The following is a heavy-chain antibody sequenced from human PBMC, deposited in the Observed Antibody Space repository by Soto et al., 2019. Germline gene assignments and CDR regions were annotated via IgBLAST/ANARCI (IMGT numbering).Heavy chain of an antibody. V-gene: IGHV1-69*01. Sequence: QVQLVQSGAEVKKPGSSVKVSCKASGGTFSSYAISWVRQAPGQGLEWMGGIIPIFGTANYAQKFQGRVTITADESTSTAYMELSSLRSEDTAVYYCARESLRIAVAGRDYYYGMDVWGQGTTVTVSS. CDR1: GGTFSSYA. D-gene: IGHD6-19*01. CDR2: IIPIFGTA. J-gene: IGHJ6*02. CDR3: ARESLRIAVAGRDYYYGMDV.